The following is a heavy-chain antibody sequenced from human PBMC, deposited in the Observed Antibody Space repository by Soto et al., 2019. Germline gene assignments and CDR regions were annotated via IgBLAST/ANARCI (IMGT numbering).Heavy chain of an antibody. CDR2: ITGNGGKK. J-gene: IGHJ4*02. CDR3: AKAPPNLPGAMGPPLYFDY. CDR1: GLTFTTYA. D-gene: IGHD2-2*01. Sequence: PGGALRVSCVGAGLTFTTYAMSWVRQATEKGLEWVSAITGNGGKKWYADSVKGRFSISRDDSKNTLYLQMNSLRDEDTAVYYCAKAPPNLPGAMGPPLYFDYWGQGTMVTVSS. V-gene: IGHV3-23*01.